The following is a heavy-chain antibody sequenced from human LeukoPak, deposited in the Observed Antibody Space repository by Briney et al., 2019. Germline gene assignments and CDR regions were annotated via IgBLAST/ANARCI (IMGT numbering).Heavy chain of an antibody. CDR3: ARVATITGGFEPYYY. J-gene: IGHJ4*02. D-gene: IGHD5-12*01. CDR1: GFTVSSYY. Sequence: QPGGSLRLSCAASGFTVSSYYMRWVRQAPGKGLEWVSVIYSGGSTYYADSVKGRFTISRDNSNNTLYVQMNSLRAEDTAVYYCARVATITGGFEPYYYWGQGTLVTVSS. CDR2: IYSGGST. V-gene: IGHV3-66*01.